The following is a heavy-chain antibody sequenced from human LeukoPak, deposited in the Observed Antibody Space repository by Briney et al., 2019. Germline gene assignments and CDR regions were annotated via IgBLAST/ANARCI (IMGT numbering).Heavy chain of an antibody. CDR2: IYSDNT. CDR1: GFTVSSNS. CDR3: AKGRYSTSPAYYYYLDV. D-gene: IGHD6-13*01. V-gene: IGHV3-53*01. J-gene: IGHJ6*03. Sequence: PGGSLRLSCTVSGFTVSSNSMSWVRQAPGKGLEWVSFIYSDNTHYSDSVKGRFTISRDDSKNTLYLQMNSLRAEDTAAYYCAKGRYSTSPAYYYYLDVWGKGTTVTISS.